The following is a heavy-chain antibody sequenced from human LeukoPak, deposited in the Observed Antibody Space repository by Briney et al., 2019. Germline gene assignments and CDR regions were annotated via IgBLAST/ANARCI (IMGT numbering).Heavy chain of an antibody. CDR3: AGDCSGGTCYSGAFDI. D-gene: IGHD2-15*01. CDR1: GFTVSSNY. CDR2: IYSGGTT. V-gene: IGHV3-66*01. Sequence: GGSLRLSCAASGFTVSSNYMSWVRQAPGKGLEWVSFIYSGGTTYYADSVKGRFTIPRDNSKKPLYLQMNSLRAEDTAAYYCAGDCSGGTCYSGAFDIWGQGTMVTVSS. J-gene: IGHJ3*02.